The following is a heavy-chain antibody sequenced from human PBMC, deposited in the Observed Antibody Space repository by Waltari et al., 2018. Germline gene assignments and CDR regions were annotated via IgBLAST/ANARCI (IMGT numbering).Heavy chain of an antibody. Sequence: QVQLQESGPGLVKPSETLSLTCAVSGYSISSGYYWDWIRQPPGKGLEWIGSIYHSGSTYDNPSLKSRVTISVDTSKNQFSLKLSSVTAADTAVYYCARHTYRRTVTNQRPYYFDYWGQGTLVTVSS. CDR1: GYSISSGYY. D-gene: IGHD4-4*01. V-gene: IGHV4-38-2*01. CDR3: ARHTYRRTVTNQRPYYFDY. J-gene: IGHJ4*02. CDR2: IYHSGST.